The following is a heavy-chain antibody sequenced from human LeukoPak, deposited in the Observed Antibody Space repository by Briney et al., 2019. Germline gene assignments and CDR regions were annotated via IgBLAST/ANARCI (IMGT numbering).Heavy chain of an antibody. CDR2: IKSKTDGGTT. CDR1: GFTFSNAW. Sequence: GGSLRLSCAASGFTFSNAWMSWVRQAPGKGLEWVGRIKSKTDGGTTDYAAPVKGRFTISRDDSKNTLYLQMNSLKTEDTAVYYCTADGMTTVNEYNWFDPWGQGTLVTVSS. J-gene: IGHJ5*02. D-gene: IGHD4-17*01. CDR3: TADGMTTVNEYNWFDP. V-gene: IGHV3-15*01.